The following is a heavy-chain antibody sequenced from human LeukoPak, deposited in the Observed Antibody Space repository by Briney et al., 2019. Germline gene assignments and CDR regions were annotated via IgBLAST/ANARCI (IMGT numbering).Heavy chain of an antibody. J-gene: IGHJ4*02. Sequence: GVSLRLSCAASGFTFSSYAMSWVRQAPGKGLEGVSVISNSGGSTFYADSVKGRFTISRDNSKNTLYLQMNSLRAEDTAVYYCARVSFADGGYFDYWGQGSLVTVSS. CDR1: GFTFSSYA. D-gene: IGHD2-15*01. CDR3: ARVSFADGGYFDY. CDR2: ISNSGGST. V-gene: IGHV3-23*01.